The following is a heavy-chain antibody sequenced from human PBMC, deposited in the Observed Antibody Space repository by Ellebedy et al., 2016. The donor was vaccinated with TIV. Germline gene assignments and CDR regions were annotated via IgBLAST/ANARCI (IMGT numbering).Heavy chain of an antibody. CDR3: TGVYCSSGTCYVDD. Sequence: GESLKISXEVSGFSISDNYINWIRQGPGKGLEWVSTVYSGGSAYYADSVRGRFTVSKDNSKNTVYLHLHTLRAADTAMYYCTGVYCSSGTCYVDDWGQGTLVTVSS. D-gene: IGHD2-15*01. CDR1: GFSISDNY. V-gene: IGHV3-53*01. CDR2: VYSGGSA. J-gene: IGHJ4*02.